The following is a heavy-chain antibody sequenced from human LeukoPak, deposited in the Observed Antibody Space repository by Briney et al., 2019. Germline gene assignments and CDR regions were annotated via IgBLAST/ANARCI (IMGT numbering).Heavy chain of an antibody. Sequence: GSLRLCCAASGFTFSSYWMSWVRQAPGKGLEWVANIKQDGSEKYYVDSVKGRFTISRDNAKNSLYLQMNSLRAEDTAVYYCASPLWFGELLPNWFDPWGQGTLVTVSS. J-gene: IGHJ5*02. V-gene: IGHV3-7*01. CDR1: GFTFSSYW. CDR2: IKQDGSEK. D-gene: IGHD3-10*01. CDR3: ASPLWFGELLPNWFDP.